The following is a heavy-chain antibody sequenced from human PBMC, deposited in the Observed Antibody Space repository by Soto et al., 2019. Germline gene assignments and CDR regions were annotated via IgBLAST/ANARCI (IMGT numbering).Heavy chain of an antibody. V-gene: IGHV4-59*01. CDR1: SGSISSYY. CDR3: ARGRGTNYYDSSGHV. CDR2: IYYSGST. J-gene: IGHJ4*02. D-gene: IGHD3-22*01. Sequence: SETLSLTCTVSSGSISSYYWSWIRQPPGKGLEWIGYIYYSGSTNYNPSLKSRVTISVDTSKNQFSLKLSSVTAADTAVYYCARGRGTNYYDSSGHVWGQGTLVTVSS.